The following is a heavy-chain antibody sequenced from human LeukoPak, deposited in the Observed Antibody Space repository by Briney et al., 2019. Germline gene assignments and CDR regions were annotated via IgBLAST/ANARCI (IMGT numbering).Heavy chain of an antibody. V-gene: IGHV3-23*01. Sequence: GGSLRLSCTASGLVFDNFAMSWVRQAPGKGLVWVSTISSSASSTYYADSVKGRFTSSRDNSKNTLDLPMNSVGVEETAVYYCATQLLWFGESVEEGYWGQGTLVTVSS. CDR1: GLVFDNFA. J-gene: IGHJ4*02. CDR3: ATQLLWFGESVEEGY. CDR2: ISSSASST. D-gene: IGHD3-10*01.